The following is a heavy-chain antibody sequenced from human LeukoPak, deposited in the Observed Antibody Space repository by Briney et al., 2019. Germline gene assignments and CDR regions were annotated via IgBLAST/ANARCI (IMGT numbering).Heavy chain of an antibody. V-gene: IGHV4-39*07. J-gene: IGHJ3*02. Sequence: HPSETLSLTCTVSGGSISNSSYYWGWIRQPPGKGLEWIGSLYNSGSTYYKPSLRSRVTISVDTSKKQISLKLNSVTAADTAVYYCARAGSSSWYDAYDIWGQRTMVTVSS. CDR2: LYNSGST. D-gene: IGHD6-13*01. CDR1: GGSISNSSYY. CDR3: ARAGSSSWYDAYDI.